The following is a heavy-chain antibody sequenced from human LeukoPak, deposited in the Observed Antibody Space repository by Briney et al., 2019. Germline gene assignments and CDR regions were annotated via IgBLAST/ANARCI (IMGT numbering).Heavy chain of an antibody. Sequence: PGGSLRLSCATSGFTFSTSWMHWVRQAPGEGLVWVSRMNSDGSTINYADSVKGRFTISRDNAKNTLYLQMNSLRAEDTAVYYCASGLTGDAFDIWGQGTMVTVSS. CDR2: MNSDGSTI. J-gene: IGHJ3*02. CDR1: GFTFSTSW. D-gene: IGHD7-27*01. V-gene: IGHV3-74*01. CDR3: ASGLTGDAFDI.